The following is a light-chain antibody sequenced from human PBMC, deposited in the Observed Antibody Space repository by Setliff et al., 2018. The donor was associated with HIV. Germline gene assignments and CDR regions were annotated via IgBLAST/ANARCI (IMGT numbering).Light chain of an antibody. J-gene: IGLJ2*01. CDR2: EVT. Sequence: QSALAQPASVSGSPGQSINISCTGSSSDVGSPLSSVSCYQQNPGEVPKLLIFEVTRRPSGISDRFSASKSGNTASLTISGLQTEDEAYYYCCSYGRGDIWIFGGGTKVTVL. V-gene: IGLV2-23*02. CDR1: SSDVGSPLSS. CDR3: CSYGRGDIWI.